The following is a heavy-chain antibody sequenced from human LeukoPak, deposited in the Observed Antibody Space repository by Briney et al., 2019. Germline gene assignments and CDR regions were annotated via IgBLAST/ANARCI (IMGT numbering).Heavy chain of an antibody. J-gene: IGHJ6*02. Sequence: QPGGSLRLSCAASGFTFDDYAMHWVRQAPGKGLVRVSRINSDGSSTSYADSVKGRFTISRDNAKNTLYLQMNSLRAEDTAVYYCASPFSSRHNYYYYYGMDVWGQGTTVTVSS. CDR2: INSDGSST. CDR3: ASPFSSRHNYYYYYGMDV. V-gene: IGHV3-74*01. D-gene: IGHD6-13*01. CDR1: GFTFDDYA.